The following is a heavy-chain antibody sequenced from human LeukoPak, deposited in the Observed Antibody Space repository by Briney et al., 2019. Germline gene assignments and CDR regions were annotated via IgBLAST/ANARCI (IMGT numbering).Heavy chain of an antibody. J-gene: IGHJ6*03. CDR3: AKEGRMIVVGSYYYMDV. CDR1: GITFSSYG. CDR2: IWYDGSNK. D-gene: IGHD3-22*01. V-gene: IGHV3-33*06. Sequence: PGRSLRLSCAASGITFSSYGMHWVRLAPGKGLEWVAVIWYDGSNKYYADSVKGRFTISRDNSKNTLYLQMNSLRAEDTAVYYCAKEGRMIVVGSYYYMDVWGKGTTVTVSS.